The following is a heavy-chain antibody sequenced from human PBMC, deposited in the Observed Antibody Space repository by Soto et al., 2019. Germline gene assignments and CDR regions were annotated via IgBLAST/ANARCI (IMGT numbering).Heavy chain of an antibody. Sequence: SETLSLTCTVSGGSISSSSYYWGWIRQPPGKGLEWIGSIYYSGSTYYNPSLKSRVTISVDTSKNQFSLKLSSVTAADTAVYYCARHPHVSPGIAAAAYNWFDPWGQGTLVTVSS. V-gene: IGHV4-39*01. J-gene: IGHJ5*02. CDR1: GGSISSSSYY. CDR2: IYYSGST. CDR3: ARHPHVSPGIAAAAYNWFDP. D-gene: IGHD6-13*01.